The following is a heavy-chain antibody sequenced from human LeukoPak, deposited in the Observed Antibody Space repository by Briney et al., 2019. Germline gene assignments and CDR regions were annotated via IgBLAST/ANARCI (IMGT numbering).Heavy chain of an antibody. Sequence: GGSLRLSCAASGFTVSSDYMSWVRQPPGKGLEWGSVIYSGGTTFYANSVKGRFTISRDNSKNTLYLQMNSLRADDTAVYYCAKLKVWYGEGYFDYWGQGTVVTVSS. CDR2: IYSGGTT. D-gene: IGHD3-10*01. V-gene: IGHV3-53*01. CDR3: AKLKVWYGEGYFDY. CDR1: GFTVSSDY. J-gene: IGHJ4*02.